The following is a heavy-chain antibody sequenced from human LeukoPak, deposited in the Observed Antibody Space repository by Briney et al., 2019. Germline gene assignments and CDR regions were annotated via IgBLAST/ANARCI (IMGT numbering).Heavy chain of an antibody. CDR1: GYSFTSYW. CDR2: IYPGDSDT. J-gene: IGHJ5*02. D-gene: IGHD6-13*01. CDR3: ARLHYSSSWYWFDP. Sequence: LGESLKIPCKGSGYSFTSYWIGWVRQMPGKGLEWMGIIYPGDSDTRYSPSFQGQVTISADKSISTAYLQWSSLKASDTAMYYCARLHYSSSWYWFDPWGQGTLVTVSS. V-gene: IGHV5-51*01.